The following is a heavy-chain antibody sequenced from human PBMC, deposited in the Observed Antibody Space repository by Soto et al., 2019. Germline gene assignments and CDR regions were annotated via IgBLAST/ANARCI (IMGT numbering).Heavy chain of an antibody. CDR3: ARVPDV. CDR2: MYYSGSA. Sequence: SETLSLTCTVSGGSISSSNYHWGWIRQPPGKGLEWIGSMYYSGSAYYNPSLKSRVTISVDRSKNQFSLKLSSVTAADTAVYYCARVPDVWGQGTTVTVSS. J-gene: IGHJ6*02. CDR1: GGSISSSNYH. V-gene: IGHV4-39*07.